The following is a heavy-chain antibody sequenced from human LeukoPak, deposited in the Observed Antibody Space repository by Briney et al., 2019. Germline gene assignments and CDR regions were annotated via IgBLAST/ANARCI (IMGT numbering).Heavy chain of an antibody. CDR3: ARGGGGSYSAFDI. D-gene: IGHD3-16*01. CDR2: INHSGST. CDR1: GGSFSGYY. J-gene: IGHJ3*02. V-gene: IGHV4-34*01. Sequence: SETLSLTCAVYGGSFSGYYWSWIRQPPGKGLEWIGEINHSGSTNYNPSLKSRVTMSVDTSKNQFSLKLSSVTAADTAEYYCARGGGGSYSAFDIWGQGTMVTVSS.